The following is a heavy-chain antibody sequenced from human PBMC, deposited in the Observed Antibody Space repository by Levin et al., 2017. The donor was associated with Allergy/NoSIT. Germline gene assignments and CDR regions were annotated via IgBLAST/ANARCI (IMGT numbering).Heavy chain of an antibody. Sequence: KSGGSLRLSCKASGYTFTSYGVSWVRQAPGQGLEWVGWISAYNGNTKYAQKFQGRVTMTTDTSTNTASMDLRSLRSADTAIYYCARDTPLDNYDSTGYRYWGQGSLVTVSS. CDR1: GYTFTSYG. J-gene: IGHJ4*02. D-gene: IGHD3-22*01. V-gene: IGHV1-18*01. CDR2: ISAYNGNT. CDR3: ARDTPLDNYDSTGYRY.